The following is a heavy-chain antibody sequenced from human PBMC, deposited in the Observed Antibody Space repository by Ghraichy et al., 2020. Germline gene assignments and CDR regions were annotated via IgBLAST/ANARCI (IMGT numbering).Heavy chain of an antibody. CDR1: EFTVSSNY. CDR3: ARPAEETYYYGSGSAPYGMDV. Sequence: GGSLRLSCAASEFTVSSNYMSWVRQAPGKGLEWVSVIYSDGSTYYADSVKGRFTISRDNSKNTLYLQMNSLRAEDTAVYYCARPAEETYYYGSGSAPYGMDVWGQGTTVTVSS. D-gene: IGHD3-10*01. V-gene: IGHV3-66*04. CDR2: IYSDGST. J-gene: IGHJ6*02.